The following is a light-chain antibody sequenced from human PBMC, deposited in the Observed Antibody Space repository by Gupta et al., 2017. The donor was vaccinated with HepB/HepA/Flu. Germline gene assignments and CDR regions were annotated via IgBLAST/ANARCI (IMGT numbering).Light chain of an antibody. CDR3: QQYYSYPLLT. CDR1: QGISSY. J-gene: IGKJ4*01. CDR2: AAS. Sequence: IRMTQSPSSFSASTGDRVTITCRASQGISSYLAWYQQKPGKAPKLLIYAASTLQSGVPSRFSGSGSGTDFTLTISCLQSEDFATYYCQQYYSYPLLTFGGGTKVEIK. V-gene: IGKV1-8*01.